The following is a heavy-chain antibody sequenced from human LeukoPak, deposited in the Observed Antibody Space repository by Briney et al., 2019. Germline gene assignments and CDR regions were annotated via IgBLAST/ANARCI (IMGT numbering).Heavy chain of an antibody. CDR2: IYYSGST. Sequence: SETLSLTCTVSGGSISSSSYYWGWIRQPPGKGLEGIGSIYYSGSTYYNPSLKSRVTISVDTSKNQFSLKLSSVTAADTAVYYCAREESSSWSRAFDIWGQGTMVTVSS. CDR3: AREESSSWSRAFDI. J-gene: IGHJ3*02. CDR1: GGSISSSSYY. D-gene: IGHD6-13*01. V-gene: IGHV4-39*01.